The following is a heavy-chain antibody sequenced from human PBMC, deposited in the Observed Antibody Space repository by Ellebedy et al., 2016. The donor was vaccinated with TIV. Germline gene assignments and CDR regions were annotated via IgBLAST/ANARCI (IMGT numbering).Heavy chain of an antibody. CDR3: ARSRTGYALFGRTQNGFDI. D-gene: IGHD2-2*01. CDR2: IYSRWNT. J-gene: IGHJ4*02. CDR1: GDSISRRNLY. V-gene: IGHV4-39*07. Sequence: MPSEPLSLTCTLSGDSISRRNLYWGWIRPAPGKGLQWIGSIYSRWNTNYNPSLESRVTMSIATSTNQFYLKLTSVTASDTAVYFCARSRTGYALFGRTQNGFDIWGQGYPVTVSS.